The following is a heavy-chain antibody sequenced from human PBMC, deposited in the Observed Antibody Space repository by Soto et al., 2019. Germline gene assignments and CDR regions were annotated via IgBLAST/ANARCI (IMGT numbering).Heavy chain of an antibody. V-gene: IGHV3-23*01. CDR3: AKDDIVVVPAAQEDWFDP. D-gene: IGHD2-2*01. CDR2: ISGSGGST. CDR1: GFTFSSYA. J-gene: IGHJ5*02. Sequence: GGSLRLSCAASGFTFSSYAMSWVRQAPGKGLEWVSAISGSGGSTYYADSVKGRFTISRDNSKNTLYLQMNSLRAEDTAVYYCAKDDIVVVPAAQEDWFDPWGQGTLVTVSS.